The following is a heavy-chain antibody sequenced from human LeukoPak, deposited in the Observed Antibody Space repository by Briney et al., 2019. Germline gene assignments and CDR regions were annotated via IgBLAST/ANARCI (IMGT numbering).Heavy chain of an antibody. CDR3: AKDPCGGDCYAHDF. Sequence: GGSLRLSCAASGFTFSSYGMHWVRQAPGKGLEWVAFISYDGSNKYYADSVKGRFTISRDNSKNTLYLQMNSLRAEDTAVYYCAKDPCGGDCYAHDFWGQGTLVTVSS. J-gene: IGHJ4*02. D-gene: IGHD2-21*02. V-gene: IGHV3-30*18. CDR1: GFTFSSYG. CDR2: ISYDGSNK.